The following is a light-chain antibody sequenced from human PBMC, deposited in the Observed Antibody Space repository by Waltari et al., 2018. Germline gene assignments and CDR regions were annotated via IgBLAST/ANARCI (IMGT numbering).Light chain of an antibody. CDR3: CSYAGSSTWV. V-gene: IGLV2-23*02. Sequence: QSALTQPASVSGSPGQSITISCTGTSRDVGSYNLVSWYQQHPGKPPKLMVYEVTKWPAGVSSRFSGSKYGNTASLTISGLQAEDEADYYCCSYAGSSTWVFGGGTKLTVL. J-gene: IGLJ3*02. CDR2: EVT. CDR1: SRDVGSYNL.